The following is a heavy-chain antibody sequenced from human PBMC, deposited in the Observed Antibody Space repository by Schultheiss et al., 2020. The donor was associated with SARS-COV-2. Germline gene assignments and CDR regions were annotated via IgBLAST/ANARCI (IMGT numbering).Heavy chain of an antibody. CDR2: IKSKTDGGTT. CDR1: GFTFSDYY. V-gene: IGHV3-15*01. Sequence: GGSLRLSCAASGFTFSDYYMSWIRQAPGKGLEWVGRIKSKTDGGTTDYAAPVKGRFTISRDDSKNTLYLQMNSLRAEDTAIYFCVRDGCLSANCYPYYFDYWGQGALVTVSS. CDR3: VRDGCLSANCYPYYFDY. D-gene: IGHD3-22*01. J-gene: IGHJ4*02.